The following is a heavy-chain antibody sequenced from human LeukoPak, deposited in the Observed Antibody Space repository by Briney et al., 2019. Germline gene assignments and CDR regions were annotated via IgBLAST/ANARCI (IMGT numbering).Heavy chain of an antibody. Sequence: GGSLRLSCAASGFTFSSHAMHWVRQAPGKGLEWVAVLSYDGSKKYYADSVKGRFTISRDNSKNTLYLQMNSLRVEDTAVYYCARDLRGSDAYYFDYWGQGTLVTVSS. CDR3: ARDLRGSDAYYFDY. CDR2: LSYDGSKK. D-gene: IGHD3-10*01. CDR1: GFTFSSHA. J-gene: IGHJ4*02. V-gene: IGHV3-30-3*01.